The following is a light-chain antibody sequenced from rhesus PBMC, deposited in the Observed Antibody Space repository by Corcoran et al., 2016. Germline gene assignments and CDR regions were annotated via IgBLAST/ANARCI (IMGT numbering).Light chain of an antibody. V-gene: IGKV1S12*01. CDR1: QNIYSH. Sequence: DIQMTQSPSALSASVGDRVTISCRASQNIYSHLAWYQQRPGKAHKLLIYAASNLQTGLPSRLSGIGSGTNFTLTISSLQPEDSATYYCQHYYDNPPTFGGGTKVEIK. CDR3: QHYYDNPPT. J-gene: IGKJ4*01. CDR2: AAS.